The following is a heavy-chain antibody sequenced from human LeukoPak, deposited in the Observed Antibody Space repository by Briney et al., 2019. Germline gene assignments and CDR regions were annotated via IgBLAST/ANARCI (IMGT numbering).Heavy chain of an antibody. CDR3: AREMRDGYNFY. J-gene: IGHJ4*02. V-gene: IGHV1-69*04. CDR2: IIPILGIA. Sequence: ASVKVSCKASGGTFSSYAISWVRQAPGQGLEWMGRIIPILGIANYAQKFQGRVTITADKSMSTAYMELSSLRSEDTAVYYCAREMRDGYNFYWGQGTLVTVSS. D-gene: IGHD5-24*01. CDR1: GGTFSSYA.